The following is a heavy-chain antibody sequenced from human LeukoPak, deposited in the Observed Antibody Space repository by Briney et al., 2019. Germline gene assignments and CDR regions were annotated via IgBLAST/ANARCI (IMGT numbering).Heavy chain of an antibody. Sequence: SETLSLTCTVSGGSISSYYWSWIRQPPGKGLEWIGYIYYSGSTNYNPPLKSRVTISVDTSKNQFSLKLSSVTAADTAVYYCARAVRRGAFDTWGQGTMVTVSS. D-gene: IGHD1-1*01. V-gene: IGHV4-59*01. J-gene: IGHJ3*02. CDR3: ARAVRRGAFDT. CDR1: GGSISSYY. CDR2: IYYSGST.